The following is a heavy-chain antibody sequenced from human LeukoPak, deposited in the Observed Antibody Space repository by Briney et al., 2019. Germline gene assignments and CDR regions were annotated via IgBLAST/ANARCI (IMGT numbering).Heavy chain of an antibody. CDR1: GFTFSSYA. CDR3: ATGAVAGIFDY. V-gene: IGHV3-23*01. D-gene: IGHD6-19*01. CDR2: VSGSGGFT. Sequence: GGSLRLSCAASGFTFSSYAMSWVRQAPGKGLEWVSAVSGSGGFTYYADSVKGRFTISRDNSKNTLFLQMNSLRAEDTAVYYCATGAVAGIFDYWGQGTLVTVSS. J-gene: IGHJ4*02.